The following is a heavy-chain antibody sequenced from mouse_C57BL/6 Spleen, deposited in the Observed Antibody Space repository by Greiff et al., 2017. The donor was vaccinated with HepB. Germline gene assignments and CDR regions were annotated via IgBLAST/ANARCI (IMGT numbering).Heavy chain of an antibody. Sequence: QVQLQQPGAELVMPGASVKLSCKASGYTFTSYWMHWVKQRPGQGLEWIGEIDPSDSYTNYNQKFKGKSTLTVDKSSSTAYMQLSSLTSEDSAVYYCAGYYYGSRGDYCDYWGQGTTLTVSS. V-gene: IGHV1-69*01. CDR2: IDPSDSYT. CDR3: AGYYYGSRGDYCDY. CDR1: GYTFTSYW. J-gene: IGHJ2*01. D-gene: IGHD1-1*01.